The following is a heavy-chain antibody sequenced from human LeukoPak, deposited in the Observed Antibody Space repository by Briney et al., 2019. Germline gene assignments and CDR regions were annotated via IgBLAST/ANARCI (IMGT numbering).Heavy chain of an antibody. Sequence: PGGSLRLSCAASGFTFSSYAMHWVRQAPGKGLEWVAVISYDGSNKYYADSVKGRFTISRDNSKNTLYLQMNSLRAEDTAVYYCAKNARGDYRTFDYWGQGTLVTVSS. J-gene: IGHJ4*02. V-gene: IGHV3-30-3*02. D-gene: IGHD4-17*01. CDR1: GFTFSSYA. CDR3: AKNARGDYRTFDY. CDR2: ISYDGSNK.